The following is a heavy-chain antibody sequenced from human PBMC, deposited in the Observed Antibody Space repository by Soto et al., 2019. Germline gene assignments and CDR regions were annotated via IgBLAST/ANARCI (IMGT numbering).Heavy chain of an antibody. CDR1: GGSISRGDYY. CDR2: IYYSGST. Sequence: QVQLQASGPGLVKPSPTLSLTCTVSGGSISRGDYYWSWIRQPPGKGLEWIGYIYYSGSTYYNPSLKSRVTISVDTATNQCSLKLSSVTAADTAVYYCARDSRYYPFAYWGQGTLVTVSS. V-gene: IGHV4-30-4*01. CDR3: ARDSRYYPFAY. D-gene: IGHD3-10*01. J-gene: IGHJ4*02.